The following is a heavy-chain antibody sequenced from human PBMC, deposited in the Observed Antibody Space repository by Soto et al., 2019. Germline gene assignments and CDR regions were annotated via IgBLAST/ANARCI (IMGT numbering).Heavy chain of an antibody. CDR1: GFTFSSYG. J-gene: IGHJ6*02. Sequence: GGSLRLSCAASGFTFSSYGMHWVRQAPGKGLEWVAVISYDGSNKYYADSVKGRFTISRDNSKNTLYLQMNSLRAEDTAVYYCAKDQSIVDTAMAIYYYYGMGVWGQGTTVTVSS. D-gene: IGHD5-18*01. CDR2: ISYDGSNK. CDR3: AKDQSIVDTAMAIYYYYGMGV. V-gene: IGHV3-30*18.